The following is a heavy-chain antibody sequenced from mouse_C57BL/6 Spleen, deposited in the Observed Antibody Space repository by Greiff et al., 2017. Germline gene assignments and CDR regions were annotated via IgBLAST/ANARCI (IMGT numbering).Heavy chain of an antibody. CDR2: IDPSDSYT. CDR1: GYTFTRYW. CDR3: ERGGTVVDTRDFDY. D-gene: IGHD1-1*01. J-gene: IGHJ2*01. Sequence: QVQLKQPGAELVRPGTSVKLSCKASGYTFTRYWMNWVKQRPGQGLEWIGVIDPSDSYTNYNQQFKGKATLTVYTSSSTAYMQLSSLTSEDSAVYSSERGGTVVDTRDFDYWGKGTTLTVYS. V-gene: IGHV1-59*01.